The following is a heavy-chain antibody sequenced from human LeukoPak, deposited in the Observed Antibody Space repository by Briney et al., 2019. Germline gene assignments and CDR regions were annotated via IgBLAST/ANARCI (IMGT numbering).Heavy chain of an antibody. CDR2: ISYDGNIK. J-gene: IGHJ4*02. CDR3: AEIAVAGY. CDR1: GFTLSSHA. Sequence: GGSLRLSCAASGFTLSSHAIHWVRQAPGKGLEWVALISYDGNIKYYADSVKGRFTISRDNSKNTLSLQMNSLRPEDTAVYYCAEIAVAGYWGQGTLVTVSS. D-gene: IGHD6-19*01. V-gene: IGHV3-30*04.